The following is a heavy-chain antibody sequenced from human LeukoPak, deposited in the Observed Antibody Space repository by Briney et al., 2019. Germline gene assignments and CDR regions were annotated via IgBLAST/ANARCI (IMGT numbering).Heavy chain of an antibody. CDR3: ARLGYSYGYPAGDWFDP. V-gene: IGHV4-39*01. Sequence: SETLSLTCTVSGDSINSRSYYWDWIRQPPGKGLEWIGNLYYGGNTHYNPSLKSRVTISADTSNNQFSLNLSSVTATDTAVYYCARLGYSYGYPAGDWFDPWGQGTLVTVSS. D-gene: IGHD5-18*01. J-gene: IGHJ5*02. CDR2: LYYGGNT. CDR1: GDSINSRSYY.